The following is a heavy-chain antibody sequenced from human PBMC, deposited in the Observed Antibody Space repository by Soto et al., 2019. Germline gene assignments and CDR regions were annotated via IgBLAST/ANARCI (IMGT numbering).Heavy chain of an antibody. CDR2: IYYSGST. J-gene: IGHJ4*02. CDR3: ARGPYVSGSSYNQFDY. V-gene: IGHV4-31*03. D-gene: IGHD3-10*01. Sequence: QVQLQESGPGLVKPSQTLSLTCTVSGGSISSGGYYWSWIRQHPGKGLEWIGYIYYSGSTYYNPSLKSRVIISVDTSKNQFSLKLSSVTAADTAVYYCARGPYVSGSSYNQFDYWGQGTLVTVSS. CDR1: GGSISSGGYY.